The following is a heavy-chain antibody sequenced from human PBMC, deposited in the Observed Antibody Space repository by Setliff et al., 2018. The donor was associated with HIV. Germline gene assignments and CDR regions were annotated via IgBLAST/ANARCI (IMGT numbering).Heavy chain of an antibody. CDR2: ITPIFGTA. D-gene: IGHD3-10*01. Sequence: SVKVSCKASGGTSSSYVISWVRQAPGQGLEWMGGITPIFGTANYAQKFQGRVTITADESTSTAYMELSSLRSEDTAVYYCARGVTLVRGGRGDIWGQGTMVTVSS. J-gene: IGHJ3*02. CDR3: ARGVTLVRGGRGDI. CDR1: GGTSSSYV. V-gene: IGHV1-69*13.